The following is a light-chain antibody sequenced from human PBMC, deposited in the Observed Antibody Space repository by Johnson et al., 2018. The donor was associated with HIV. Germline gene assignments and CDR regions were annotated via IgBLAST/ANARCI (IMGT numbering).Light chain of an antibody. V-gene: IGLV1-51*02. CDR2: ENN. J-gene: IGLJ1*01. Sequence: QSILTQPPSVSAAPGQKVTISCSGSSSNIGNNYVSWYQQLPGTAPKLLIYENNKRPSGIPDRFSGSKSGTSATLAITGLQTVDEADYYCGTWDSSLSAGGVFGTGTKVTVL. CDR1: SSNIGNNY. CDR3: GTWDSSLSAGGV.